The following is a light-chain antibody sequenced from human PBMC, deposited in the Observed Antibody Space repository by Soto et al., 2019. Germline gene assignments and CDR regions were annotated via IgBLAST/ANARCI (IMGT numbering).Light chain of an antibody. V-gene: IGLV4-60*03. CDR2: LEGSGSY. Sequence: QAVVTQSSSASASLGSSVKLTCTLNSGHSTYIIAWHQHQPGKAPRYLMKLEGSGSYNKGSGVPDRFSGSSSGADRYLTISNLQSEDEADYYCETWDSDTRVFGGGTKVTVL. J-gene: IGLJ2*01. CDR1: SGHSTYI. CDR3: ETWDSDTRV.